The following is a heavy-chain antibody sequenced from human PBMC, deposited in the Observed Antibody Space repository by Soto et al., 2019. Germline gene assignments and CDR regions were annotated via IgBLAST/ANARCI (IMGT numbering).Heavy chain of an antibody. J-gene: IGHJ5*02. D-gene: IGHD2-15*01. CDR2: ISGSGGST. V-gene: IGHV3-23*01. Sequence: GGSLRLSCAASGFTFSSYAMSWVRQAPGKGLEWVSAISGSGGSTYYADSVKGRFTISRDNSKNTLYLQMNSLRAEDTAVYYCAKDIPRYCSGGSCYSTPNWFDPWGQGTLVTVSS. CDR3: AKDIPRYCSGGSCYSTPNWFDP. CDR1: GFTFSSYA.